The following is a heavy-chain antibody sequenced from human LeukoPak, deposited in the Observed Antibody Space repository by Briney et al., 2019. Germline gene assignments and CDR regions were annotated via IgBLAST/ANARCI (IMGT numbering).Heavy chain of an antibody. CDR1: GYTFTSYY. Sequence: ASVKVSCKASGYTFTSYYMHWVRQAPGQGLEWRGIINPSGGSTSYAQKFQGRVTMTRDTSTITVYVELSSLRSEDTAVYYCASANYDYVWGSYRLDYWGQGTLVTVSS. CDR2: INPSGGST. CDR3: ASANYDYVWGSYRLDY. D-gene: IGHD3-16*02. J-gene: IGHJ4*02. V-gene: IGHV1-46*01.